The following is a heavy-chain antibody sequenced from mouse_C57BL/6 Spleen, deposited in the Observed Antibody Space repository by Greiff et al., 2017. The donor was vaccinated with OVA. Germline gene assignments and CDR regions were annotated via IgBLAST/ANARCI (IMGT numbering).Heavy chain of an antibody. Sequence: QVQLQQPGAELVKPGASVKVSCKASGYTFTSYWMHWVKQRPGQGLEWIGRIHPSDSDTNYNQKFKGKATLTVDKSSSTAYMQLSRLTSEDSAVYYCAIPVGYYAWFAYWGQGTLVTVSA. V-gene: IGHV1-74*01. CDR1: GYTFTSYW. CDR2: IHPSDSDT. D-gene: IGHD2-3*01. J-gene: IGHJ3*01. CDR3: AIPVGYYAWFAY.